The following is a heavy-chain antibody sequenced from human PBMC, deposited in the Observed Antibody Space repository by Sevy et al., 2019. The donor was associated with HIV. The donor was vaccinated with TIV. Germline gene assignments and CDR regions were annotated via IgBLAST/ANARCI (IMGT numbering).Heavy chain of an antibody. CDR1: GYSFASYW. CDR2: IDPSDSST. V-gene: IGHV5-10-1*01. D-gene: IGHD3-10*01. CDR3: ARHTAGVPYRSGPKGDAFDI. J-gene: IGHJ3*02. Sequence: GESLKISCTGSGYSFASYWISWVRQMPGKGLEWMGRIDPSDSSTNYSRSFQGHVTISADKSISTAYLQWSSLKASDTAMYYCARHTAGVPYRSGPKGDAFDIWGQGTMVTVSS.